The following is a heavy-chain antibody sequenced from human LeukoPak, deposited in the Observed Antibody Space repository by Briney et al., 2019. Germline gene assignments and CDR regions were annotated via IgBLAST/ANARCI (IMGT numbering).Heavy chain of an antibody. V-gene: IGHV4-4*07. CDR2: IYTGGNT. CDR1: GGSISAYY. J-gene: IGHJ4*02. CDR3: EMSTSPEFDY. Sequence: PSETLSLTCTVSGGSISAYYWSWIRQPAGKGLEWIGRIYTGGNTNYNPSLKSRLTMSVDTSKIQFSLNLRSVTAADTAVYYCEMSTSPEFDYWGQGILVTVSS. D-gene: IGHD5/OR15-5a*01.